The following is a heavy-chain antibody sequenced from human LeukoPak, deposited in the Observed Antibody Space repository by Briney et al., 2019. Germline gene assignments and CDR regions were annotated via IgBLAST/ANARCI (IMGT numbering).Heavy chain of an antibody. J-gene: IGHJ4*02. CDR2: ISSSSSYI. Sequence: PGGSLRLSCAASGFTFSSYSMNWVRQAPGKGLEGVSSISSSSSYIYYADSVKGGFTISRDNAKNSLYLQMNSLRAEDTAVYYCAREITMVRGVDYWGQGTLVTVSS. V-gene: IGHV3-21*01. D-gene: IGHD3-10*01. CDR1: GFTFSSYS. CDR3: AREITMVRGVDY.